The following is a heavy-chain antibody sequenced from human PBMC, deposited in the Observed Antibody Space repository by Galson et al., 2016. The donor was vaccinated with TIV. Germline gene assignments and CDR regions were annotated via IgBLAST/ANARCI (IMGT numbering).Heavy chain of an antibody. D-gene: IGHD3-22*01. CDR1: GYTFTSYD. J-gene: IGHJ2*01. V-gene: IGHV1-8*01. CDR2: MNPNSANT. Sequence: SVKVSCKASGYTFTSYDIHWVRQATGQGLEWMGWMNPNSANTGFAQKFQGRVTMTRNTSITTAYMELSSLRSEDTAVYYCARGPLDYSDSGGFDWYFDLRGRGTLLTVSS. CDR3: ARGPLDYSDSGGFDWYFDL.